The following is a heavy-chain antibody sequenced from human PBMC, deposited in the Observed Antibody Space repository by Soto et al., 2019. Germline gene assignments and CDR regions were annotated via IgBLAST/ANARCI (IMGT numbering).Heavy chain of an antibody. D-gene: IGHD3-10*01. Sequence: GASVKVSCKASGYTFTSYGISWVRQAPGQGLEWMGWISAYNGNTNYAQKLQGRVTMTTDTSTSTAYMELRSLRSDDTAVYYWARSRMYGSGRHLWDYWGQGTLVTVSS. V-gene: IGHV1-18*01. CDR1: GYTFTSYG. CDR3: ARSRMYGSGRHLWDY. J-gene: IGHJ4*02. CDR2: ISAYNGNT.